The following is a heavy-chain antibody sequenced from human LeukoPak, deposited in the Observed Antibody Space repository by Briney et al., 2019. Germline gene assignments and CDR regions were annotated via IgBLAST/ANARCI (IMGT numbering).Heavy chain of an antibody. J-gene: IGHJ6*02. CDR3: ARGGIVVVPAARTITDYYYYYGMDV. V-gene: IGHV1-8*01. D-gene: IGHD2-2*01. CDR1: GYTFTSYD. CDR2: MNPNSGNT. Sequence: GASVKVSCKASGYTFTSYDINWVRQATGQGLEWMGWMNPNSGNTGYAQKFQGRVTMTRNTSISTAYMGLSSLRSEDTAVYYCARGGIVVVPAARTITDYYYYYGMDVWGQGTTVTVSS.